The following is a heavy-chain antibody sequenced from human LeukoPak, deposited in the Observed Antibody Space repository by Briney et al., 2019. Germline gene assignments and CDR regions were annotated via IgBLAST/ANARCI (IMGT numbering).Heavy chain of an antibody. V-gene: IGHV3-30*18. Sequence: GGSLRLSCAASGFTFSSYGMHWVRQAPDKGLEWVAVISYDGSNKYYADSVKGRFTISRDNSKNTLYLQMNSLRAEDTAVYYCAKGGRAIYGDYTSDYWGQGTLVTVSS. CDR3: AKGGRAIYGDYTSDY. D-gene: IGHD4-17*01. J-gene: IGHJ4*02. CDR1: GFTFSSYG. CDR2: ISYDGSNK.